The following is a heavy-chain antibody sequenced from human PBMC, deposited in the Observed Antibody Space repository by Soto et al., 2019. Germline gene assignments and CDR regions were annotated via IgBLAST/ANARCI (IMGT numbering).Heavy chain of an antibody. CDR3: VRGMNPLF. CDR2: ISISSSDR. V-gene: IGHV3-21*06. J-gene: IGHJ4*01. Sequence: GGSLRLSCAASGFTLRTYTLNWVRQAPGKGLEWVSSISISSSDRYYADSVRGRFTISRDNAKNALYLQMNSLRADDTAVYFCVRGMNPLFGGQGTLVTVSS. CDR1: GFTLRTYT.